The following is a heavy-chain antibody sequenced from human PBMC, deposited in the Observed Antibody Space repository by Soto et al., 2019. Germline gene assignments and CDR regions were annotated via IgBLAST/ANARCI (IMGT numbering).Heavy chain of an antibody. V-gene: IGHV4-59*01. D-gene: IGHD3-16*02. J-gene: IGHJ4*01. CDR3: ARMRGLGEISPYFDY. CDR1: GGSISDYQ. Sequence: QVQLQESGPGLVRPSETLSLTCSVSGGSISDYQWNWIRQSPGKGLEWIGYIYYSGRTNYNPSLKSRVTISIDTSTKQFSLRLRSVTATDTAVYYCARMRGLGEISPYFDYWGHGTLVTVSS. CDR2: IYYSGRT.